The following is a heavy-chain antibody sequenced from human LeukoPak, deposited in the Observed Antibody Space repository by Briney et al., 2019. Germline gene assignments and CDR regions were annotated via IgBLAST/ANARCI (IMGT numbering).Heavy chain of an antibody. Sequence: PSETLSLTCTVSGGSISSYYWSWIRQPPGKGLEWIGYIYYSGSTNYNPSLKSRVTISVDTSKNQFSLKLSPVTAADTAVYYCARQYSSGWDYFDYWGQGTLVTVSS. D-gene: IGHD6-19*01. J-gene: IGHJ4*02. V-gene: IGHV4-59*08. CDR2: IYYSGST. CDR1: GGSISSYY. CDR3: ARQYSSGWDYFDY.